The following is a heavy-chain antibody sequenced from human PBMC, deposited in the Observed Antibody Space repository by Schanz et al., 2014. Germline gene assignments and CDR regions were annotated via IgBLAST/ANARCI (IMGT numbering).Heavy chain of an antibody. J-gene: IGHJ6*02. Sequence: EVQLVESGGGLLQPGGSLRLSCAASGFTFGTFWMSWVRQAPGKGLEWVANINQDGSDKSYVDSVKGRFTISRDNAKNTLHLQMNSLRVEDTAVYYCAKDDTQVNGMDVWGQGTTVTVSS. CDR2: INQDGSDK. V-gene: IGHV3-7*01. CDR1: GFTFGTFW. CDR3: AKDDTQVNGMDV.